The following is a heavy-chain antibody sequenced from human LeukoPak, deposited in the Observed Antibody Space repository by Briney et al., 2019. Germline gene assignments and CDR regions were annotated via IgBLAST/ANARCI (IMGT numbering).Heavy chain of an antibody. CDR1: GFTFSDYA. Sequence: PGGSLRLSCAASGFTFSDYAMHWVRQAPGKGLEWVAVVWYGGGNEKYADSVKGRFTISRDNSMNTLYLQMNSPRADDTAVYYCARVRSGYYMDVWGKGTTVTVSS. V-gene: IGHV3-33*08. J-gene: IGHJ6*03. CDR3: ARVRSGYYMDV. CDR2: VWYGGGNE.